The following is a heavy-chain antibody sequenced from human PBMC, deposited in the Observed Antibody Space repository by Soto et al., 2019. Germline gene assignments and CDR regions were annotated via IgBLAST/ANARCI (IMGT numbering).Heavy chain of an antibody. CDR3: AKGTIPYDYVWGSSTAYYFDY. Sequence: GCLRVSCAASGFTLNREPNSWVRPAPWKGLGWVSAISGSGGRPYYADSVKGRLTISRANSKNTLYLQMNSLRAEDTAVYYCAKGTIPYDYVWGSSTAYYFDYCGQGTLVTVSS. D-gene: IGHD3-16*01. V-gene: IGHV3-23*01. CDR2: ISGSGGRP. CDR1: GFTLNREP. J-gene: IGHJ4*02.